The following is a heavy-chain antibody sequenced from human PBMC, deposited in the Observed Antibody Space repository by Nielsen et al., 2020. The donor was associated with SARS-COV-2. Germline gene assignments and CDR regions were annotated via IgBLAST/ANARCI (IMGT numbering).Heavy chain of an antibody. CDR3: AKDRWGGGSYPDF. D-gene: IGHD3-16*02. CDR2: ISDTGGYT. CDR1: GFNFDIFA. J-gene: IGHJ4*02. V-gene: IGHV3-23*01. Sequence: ESLKISCAASGFNFDIFAMAWVRQAPGKGLEWVSAISDTGGYTYYADSVKGRFTVSRDNSKNTLFLEMNSLRVEDTAIYYCAKDRWGGGSYPDFWGQGTLVTVSS.